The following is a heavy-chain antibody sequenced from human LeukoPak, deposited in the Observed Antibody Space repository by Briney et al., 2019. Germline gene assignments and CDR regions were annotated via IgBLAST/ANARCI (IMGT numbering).Heavy chain of an antibody. Sequence: KASQTLSLTCTVSGGSISSGGYYWSWIRQHPGKGLEWIGYIYYSGSTYYSPSLKSRVTISVDTSKNQFSLKLSSVTAADTAVYYCASELYPDGPFDYWGQGTLVTVSS. CDR1: GGSISSGGYY. J-gene: IGHJ4*02. CDR3: ASELYPDGPFDY. V-gene: IGHV4-31*03. CDR2: IYYSGST. D-gene: IGHD5-24*01.